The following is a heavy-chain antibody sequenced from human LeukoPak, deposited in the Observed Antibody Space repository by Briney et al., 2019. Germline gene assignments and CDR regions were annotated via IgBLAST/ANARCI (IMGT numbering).Heavy chain of an antibody. D-gene: IGHD5-24*01. V-gene: IGHV4-30-4*01. J-gene: IGHJ4*02. Sequence: SQTLSLTCTVSGGSISSGDYYWSWIRQPPGKGLEWIGYIYYSGSTYYNPSLKSRITISVDTSKNQFSLKLSSVTAAGTAVYYCARDSRDGYNYIDYWGQGTLVTVSS. CDR3: ARDSRDGYNYIDY. CDR2: IYYSGST. CDR1: GGSISSGDYY.